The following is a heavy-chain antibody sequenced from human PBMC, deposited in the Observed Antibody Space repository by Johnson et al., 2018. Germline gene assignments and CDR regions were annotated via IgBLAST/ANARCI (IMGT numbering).Heavy chain of an antibody. V-gene: IGHV3-30-3*01. CDR1: GFTFSRYS. Sequence: VQLVESGGGLVKPGRSLRLSCAASGFTFSRYSMHWVRQAPGTGLEWMAVISFDGNNKYYADSVKGRFTISRDNSKDTVYLQMNTLRAEDTAVYYCAKGLSGKTYFQYWGQGTLVTVSS. CDR2: ISFDGNNK. CDR3: AKGLSGKTYFQY. J-gene: IGHJ1*01. D-gene: IGHD1-20*01.